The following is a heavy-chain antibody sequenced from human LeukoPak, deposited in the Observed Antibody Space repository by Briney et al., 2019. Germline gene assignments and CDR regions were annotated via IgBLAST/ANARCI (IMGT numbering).Heavy chain of an antibody. Sequence: PSQTLSLTCAVSGGSISSTNMWTWVRQPPGKRRWWMGEVDHSGYTNYNPSLQSRVAISVDKSKNHFSLNLHPVTAADTAIYYCARDVWVRGVIISQHWGQGTLVTVSS. J-gene: IGHJ4*02. CDR3: ARDVWVRGVIISQH. D-gene: IGHD3-10*01. CDR1: GGSISSTNM. V-gene: IGHV4-4*02. CDR2: VDHSGYT.